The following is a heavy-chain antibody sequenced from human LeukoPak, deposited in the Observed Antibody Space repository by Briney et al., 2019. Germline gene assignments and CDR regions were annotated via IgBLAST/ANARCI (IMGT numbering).Heavy chain of an antibody. J-gene: IGHJ4*02. CDR3: ARGLDSSGDY. CDR1: GWSFSGYY. V-gene: IGHV4-34*01. D-gene: IGHD6-25*01. Sequence: PSETLSLTCPVYGWSFSGYYWSWIRQPPGKGLEWIGEINHRGSTNYNPSLKSRVTISVDASRNQFSLKLTSVTAADTAVFYCARGLDSSGDYWGQGTLVTVSS. CDR2: INHRGST.